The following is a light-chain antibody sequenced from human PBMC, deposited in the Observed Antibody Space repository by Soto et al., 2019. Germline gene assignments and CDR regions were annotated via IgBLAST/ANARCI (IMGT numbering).Light chain of an antibody. CDR2: SND. CDR3: ASWDNTLNPHV. Sequence: QSVLSQPPSESGNLGRRVTVSCYGSRSILARNTLNRYPQLPATPPKLLIYSNDPRPSGVPYRFSASKSGTSASLAISGLHSHDEADYYCASWDNTLNPHVFGTETKCTVL. CDR1: RSILARNT. V-gene: IGLV1-44*01. J-gene: IGLJ1*01.